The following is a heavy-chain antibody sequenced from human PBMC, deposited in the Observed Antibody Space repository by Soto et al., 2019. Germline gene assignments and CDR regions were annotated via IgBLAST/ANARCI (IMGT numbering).Heavy chain of an antibody. Sequence: QVQLVESGGGLVKPGGSLRLSCAASGFNFSDYYMSWIRQAPGKGLEWVSYISSSGSTIYYADSVKGRFTISRDNAKNSLYLQMNSLRAEDTAVYYCARESPLTTYYYYGMDVWGQGTTVTVSS. V-gene: IGHV3-11*01. J-gene: IGHJ6*02. CDR2: ISSSGSTI. CDR1: GFNFSDYY. CDR3: ARESPLTTYYYYGMDV. D-gene: IGHD4-4*01.